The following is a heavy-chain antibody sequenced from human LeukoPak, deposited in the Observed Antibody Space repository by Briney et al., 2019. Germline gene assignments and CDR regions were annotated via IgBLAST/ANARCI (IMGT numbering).Heavy chain of an antibody. CDR2: ISSSSSTI. D-gene: IGHD3-9*01. V-gene: IGHV3-48*04. CDR1: GFTFSSYS. CDR3: ARAGYYDILTGYYTNWFDP. Sequence: AGGSLRLSCAASGFTFSSYSMNWVRQAPGKGLEWVSYISSSSSTIYYADSVKGRFTISRDNAKNSLYLQMNSLRAEDTAVYYCARAGYYDILTGYYTNWFDPWGQGTLVTVSS. J-gene: IGHJ5*02.